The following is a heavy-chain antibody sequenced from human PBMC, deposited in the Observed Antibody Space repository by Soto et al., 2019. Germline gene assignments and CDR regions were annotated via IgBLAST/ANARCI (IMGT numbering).Heavy chain of an antibody. V-gene: IGHV4-34*01. D-gene: IGHD2-15*01. CDR3: ARLDCSGGHCS. CDR1: GGSFSGYY. Sequence: PSETLSLTCAVYGGSFSGYYWSWIRQPPGKGLEWIGEINHSGSTNYNPSLKSRVTVSVDTSKNQFSLKLSSVTAADTAVYYCARLDCSGGHCSWSQGTLVTVSS. CDR2: INHSGST. J-gene: IGHJ5*02.